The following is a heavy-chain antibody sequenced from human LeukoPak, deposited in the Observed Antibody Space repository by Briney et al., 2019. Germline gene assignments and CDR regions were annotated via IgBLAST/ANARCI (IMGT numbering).Heavy chain of an antibody. D-gene: IGHD5-24*01. J-gene: IGHJ6*03. Sequence: SETLSLTCTVSGGSISSSSYYWGWIRQPPGKGLEWIGSIYYSGSTYYNPSLKSRVTISVDTSKNQFSLKLSSVTAADTAVYYCATSSGWLQLGLLYYYYYMDVWGKGTTVTISS. V-gene: IGHV4-39*07. CDR1: GGSISSSSYY. CDR3: ATSSGWLQLGLLYYYYYMDV. CDR2: IYYSGST.